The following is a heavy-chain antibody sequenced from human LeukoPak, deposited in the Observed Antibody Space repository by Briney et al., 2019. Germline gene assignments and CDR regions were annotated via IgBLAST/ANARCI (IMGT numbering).Heavy chain of an antibody. CDR2: ISAYNGNT. V-gene: IGHV1-18*01. CDR3: ARGTWVRGAPGRFDP. Sequence: GASVKVSCKASGYTFTKYGITWVRQAPGQGLEWMGWISAYNGNTNYAQKLQGRVTMTTDTSTNTAYMELRSLRSDDTAVYYCARGTWVRGAPGRFDPWGQGTLVTVSS. D-gene: IGHD3-10*01. CDR1: GYTFTKYG. J-gene: IGHJ5*02.